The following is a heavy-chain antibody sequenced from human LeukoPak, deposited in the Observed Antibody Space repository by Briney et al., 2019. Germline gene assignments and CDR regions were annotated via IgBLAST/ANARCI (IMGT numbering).Heavy chain of an antibody. CDR2: IYHSGST. J-gene: IGHJ4*02. D-gene: IGHD3-10*01. V-gene: IGHV4-4*02. CDR3: ASRVRGVYWRDY. Sequence: SGTLSLTCAVSGGSISSSNWWSWVRQPPGKGLEWIGEIYHSGSTNYNPSLKSRVTISVDTPKNQFSLKLSSVTAADTAVYYCASRVRGVYWRDYWGQGTLVTVSS. CDR1: GGSISSSNW.